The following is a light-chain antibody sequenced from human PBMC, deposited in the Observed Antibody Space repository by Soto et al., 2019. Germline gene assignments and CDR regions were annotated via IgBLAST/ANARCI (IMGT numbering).Light chain of an antibody. CDR2: KAS. Sequence: DIQMTQSPSTLSGSVGDRLTITCRASQTISSWLAWYQQKPGKGPKLLIYKASHLESGVPSRFSGSGSGTEFTLTISSLQPGDFATYYCQHYNTYPWTFGHGTKVDIK. V-gene: IGKV1-5*03. J-gene: IGKJ1*01. CDR1: QTISSW. CDR3: QHYNTYPWT.